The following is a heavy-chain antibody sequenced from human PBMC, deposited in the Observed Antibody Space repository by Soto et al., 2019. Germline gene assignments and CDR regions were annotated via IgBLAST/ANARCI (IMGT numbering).Heavy chain of an antibody. CDR1: GYTFTGYY. Sequence: QVQLVQSGAEVKKPGASVKVSCKASGYTFTGYYMHWVRQAPGQGLEWMGWINPNSGGTNYAQKFQGWVTMTRDTSISTAYMELSRLRSDDTAVYYCVRSSKGDTMATNYYYYYMDVWGKGTTVTVSS. J-gene: IGHJ6*03. CDR3: VRSSKGDTMATNYYYYYMDV. CDR2: INPNSGGT. V-gene: IGHV1-2*04. D-gene: IGHD3-10*01.